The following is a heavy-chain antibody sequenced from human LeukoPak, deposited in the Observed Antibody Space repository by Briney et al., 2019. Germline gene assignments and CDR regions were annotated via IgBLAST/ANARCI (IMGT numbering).Heavy chain of an antibody. Sequence: VRSLRLSCAASGFTISSNWTHWVRQAPGKGLVWVSRNNSDENSRNYTDSVKGRFTISRDNPKNTLYLQMNSLRVEDTAVYYCVRGRDFKIRYGMDVWGQGTTVTVSS. D-gene: IGHD3-3*01. CDR1: GFTISSNW. V-gene: IGHV3-74*01. CDR2: NNSDENSR. CDR3: VRGRDFKIRYGMDV. J-gene: IGHJ6*02.